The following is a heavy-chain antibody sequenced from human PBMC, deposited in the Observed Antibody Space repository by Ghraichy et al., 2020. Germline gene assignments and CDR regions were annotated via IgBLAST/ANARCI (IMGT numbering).Heavy chain of an antibody. CDR1: GYTFTSYY. J-gene: IGHJ5*02. CDR3: ARAGGYSSGWYDWFDP. Sequence: ASVKVSCKASGYTFTSYYMHWVRQAPGQGLEWMGIINPSGGSTSYAQKFQGRVTMTRDTSTSTVYMELSSLRSEDTAVYYCARAGGYSSGWYDWFDPWGQGTLVTVSS. V-gene: IGHV1-46*01. CDR2: INPSGGST. D-gene: IGHD6-19*01.